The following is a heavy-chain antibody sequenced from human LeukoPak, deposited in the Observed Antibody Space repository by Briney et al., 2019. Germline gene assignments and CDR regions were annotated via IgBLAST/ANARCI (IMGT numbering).Heavy chain of an antibody. Sequence: RAGGSLRLSCAASGFTFSSYWMSWVRQAPGKGLEWVSAISGSGISTYYADSVKGRFTISRDNSKNTLYLQMNSLRAEDTAVYYCAKDGLTMVRGVIIWHYYYYMDVWGKGTTVTISS. D-gene: IGHD3-10*01. CDR1: GFTFSSYW. CDR3: AKDGLTMVRGVIIWHYYYYMDV. V-gene: IGHV3-23*01. J-gene: IGHJ6*03. CDR2: ISGSGIST.